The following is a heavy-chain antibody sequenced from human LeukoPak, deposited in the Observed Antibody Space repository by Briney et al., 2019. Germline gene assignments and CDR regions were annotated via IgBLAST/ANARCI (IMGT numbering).Heavy chain of an antibody. D-gene: IGHD3-10*01. J-gene: IGHJ4*02. V-gene: IGHV3-23*01. CDR3: AKVTYGSGTYGAFDY. CDR2: ISGSGDNT. CDR1: GFTFSSHG. Sequence: GGSLRLSCAASGFTFSSHGMSWVRQAPGKGLEWVSTISGSGDNTYYADSVKGRFTISRDNSKNTLYLQMYSLRAEDTAVYYCAKVTYGSGTYGAFDYWGQGTLVTVSS.